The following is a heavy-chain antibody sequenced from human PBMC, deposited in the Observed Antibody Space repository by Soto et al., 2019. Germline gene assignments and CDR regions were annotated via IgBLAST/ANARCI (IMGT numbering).Heavy chain of an antibody. Sequence: GSSVSSGSYYWSFIHKHPRRGLEWIGYLYYTVNTYYNPSLKSRLAISVDTSKNQFSLKLTSVTAAYTAVYYCARDPRWDYYQDRRGQVTRGAVW. V-gene: IGHV4-31*02. J-gene: IGHJ6*01. CDR2: LYYTVNT. D-gene: IGHD3-10*01. CDR1: GSSVSSGSYY. CDR3: ARDPRWDYYQDRRGQVTRGAV.